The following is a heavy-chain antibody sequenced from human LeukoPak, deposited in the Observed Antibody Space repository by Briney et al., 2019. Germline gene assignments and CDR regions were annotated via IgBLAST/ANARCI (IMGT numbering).Heavy chain of an antibody. CDR3: ARDREGLWRELPYYFDY. J-gene: IGHJ4*02. V-gene: IGHV3-30-3*01. CDR2: ISYDGSNK. Sequence: PGRSLRLSCAAYGFTFSSYAMHWVRQAPGKGLEWVAVISYDGSNKYYADSVKGRFTISRDNSKNTLYLQMNSLRAEDTAVYYCARDREGLWRELPYYFDYWGQGTLVTVSS. D-gene: IGHD1-26*01. CDR1: GFTFSSYA.